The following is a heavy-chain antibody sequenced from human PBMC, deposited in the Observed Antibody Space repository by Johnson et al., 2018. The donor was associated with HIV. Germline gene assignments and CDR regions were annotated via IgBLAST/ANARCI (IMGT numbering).Heavy chain of an antibody. D-gene: IGHD3-22*01. J-gene: IGHJ3*02. V-gene: IGHV3-74*01. Sequence: VQLVESGGGLVQPGGSLRLSCGASGFTFSSYAMHWVRQAPGKGLEWVSRINSDGSSTSYADSVNGRFTISRDNAKNTLYLQMNSLRAEDTAVYYCARDAGGGRIVVDYDAFDIWGQGTMVTVSS. CDR3: ARDAGGGRIVVDYDAFDI. CDR2: INSDGSST. CDR1: GFTFSSYA.